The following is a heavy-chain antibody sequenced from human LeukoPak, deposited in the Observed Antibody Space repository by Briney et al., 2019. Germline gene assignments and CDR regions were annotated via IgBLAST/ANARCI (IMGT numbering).Heavy chain of an antibody. CDR2: IYYSGST. D-gene: IGHD5-18*01. Sequence: SETLSLTCTVSGGSISSYYWSWIRQPPGKGLEWIGYIYYSGSTNYNPSLKSRVTISVDTSKNQFSLKLSSVTAADTAVYYCARLYRSYGPARYPFDYWGQGTLVTVSS. CDR3: ARLYRSYGPARYPFDY. V-gene: IGHV4-59*01. CDR1: GGSISSYY. J-gene: IGHJ4*02.